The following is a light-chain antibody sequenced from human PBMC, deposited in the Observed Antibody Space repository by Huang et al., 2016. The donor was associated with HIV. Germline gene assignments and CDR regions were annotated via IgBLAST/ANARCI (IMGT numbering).Light chain of an antibody. CDR3: QQYHSLPWT. CDR1: QGIGNS. V-gene: IGKV1-NL1*01. J-gene: IGKJ1*01. Sequence: DIQMTQSPSSLSASVGDTVTITCRGSQGIGNSLAWYQQKPEKAPRLLLYATSTLESGVPSRFSGSGSGTHYTLTISTLQPEDIASYYCQQYHSLPWTFGQGTKVEIK. CDR2: ATS.